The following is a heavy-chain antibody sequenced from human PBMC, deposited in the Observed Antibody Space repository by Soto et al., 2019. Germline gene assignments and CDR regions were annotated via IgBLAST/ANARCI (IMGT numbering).Heavy chain of an antibody. CDR3: ARELIPAYCSGGSCHFDY. CDR1: GYTFTSYG. J-gene: IGHJ4*02. D-gene: IGHD2-15*01. Sequence: ASVKVSCKASGYTFTSYGISWVRQAPGQGLEWMGWISAYNGNTNYAQKLQGRVTMTTDTSTSTAYMELRSLRSDDTAVYYCARELIPAYCSGGSCHFDYWGQGTLVTVSS. CDR2: ISAYNGNT. V-gene: IGHV1-18*01.